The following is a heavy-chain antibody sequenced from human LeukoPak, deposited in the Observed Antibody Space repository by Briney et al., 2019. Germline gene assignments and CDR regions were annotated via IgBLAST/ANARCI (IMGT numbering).Heavy chain of an antibody. CDR1: GGSISSYY. V-gene: IGHV4-59*01. Sequence: SETLSLTCTVSGGSISSYYWSWIRQPPGKGLGWIGYIYYSGSTNYNPSLKSRVTISVDTSKNQFSLKLSSVTAADTAVYYCARTYYYGSGMKVDTWGQGTLVTVSS. CDR3: ARTYYYGSGMKVDT. J-gene: IGHJ5*02. CDR2: IYYSGST. D-gene: IGHD3-10*01.